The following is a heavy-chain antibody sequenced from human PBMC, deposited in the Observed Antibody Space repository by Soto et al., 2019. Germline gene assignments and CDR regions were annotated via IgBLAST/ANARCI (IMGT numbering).Heavy chain of an antibody. CDR2: VIPIFGTA. CDR3: ARDRMDFWSGRTQTYYFYY. V-gene: IGHV1-69*01. Sequence: QVQLVQSGAEVKKPGSSVKVSCKASGGTFSSYAISWVRQAPGQGLEWMGGVIPIFGTANYAQKFQGRVTITADESTSIAYLELSSMRSEDTAVYYCARDRMDFWSGRTQTYYFYYWGQGTLVTVSS. J-gene: IGHJ4*02. CDR1: GGTFSSYA. D-gene: IGHD3-3*01.